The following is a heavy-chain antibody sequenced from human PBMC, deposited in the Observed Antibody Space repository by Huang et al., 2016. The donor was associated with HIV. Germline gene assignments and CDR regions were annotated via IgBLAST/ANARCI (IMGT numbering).Heavy chain of an antibody. CDR3: ARVGITVMIEAHDVFDI. V-gene: IGHV4-39*01. J-gene: IGHJ3*02. CDR2: IYYGGGT. CDR1: GGSITSTIYY. Sequence: QMQLQESGPGLVKPSETLSLTCTVSGGSITSTIYYWGWIRQSPGKGLEWIGSIYYGGGTYFNPSLKSRVIISVDTSNNQFSLDVNSVTAADTAVYYCARVGITVMIEAHDVFDIWGQGTAVTVSS. D-gene: IGHD3-22*01.